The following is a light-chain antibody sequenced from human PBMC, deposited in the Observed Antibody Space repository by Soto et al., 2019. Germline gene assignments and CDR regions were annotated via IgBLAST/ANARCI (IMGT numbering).Light chain of an antibody. V-gene: IGKV1-5*03. CDR1: QSVSSW. CDR2: MAS. Sequence: IQMTQSPSTLSVSVGDRVTITCRASQSVSSWLAWYQQKPGKAPNLLIYMASTLASGVPSRFSGNGSGTVFTITILSLKPYEFSTYQCHHYYRSWTFGLGTKVDIK. J-gene: IGKJ1*01. CDR3: HHYYRSWT.